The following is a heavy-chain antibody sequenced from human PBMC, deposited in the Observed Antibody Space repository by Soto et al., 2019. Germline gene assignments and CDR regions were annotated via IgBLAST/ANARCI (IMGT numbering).Heavy chain of an antibody. CDR3: AREKGDPYGMDV. D-gene: IGHD3-16*01. CDR2: IYYSGST. CDR1: GGSISSYY. Sequence: SETLSLTCTVSGGSISSYYWSWIRQPPGKGLEWIGYIYYSGSTNYNPSLKSRVTISVDTSKNQFSLKLSSVTAADTAVYYCAREKGDPYGMDVWGRGTTVTVS. J-gene: IGHJ6*02. V-gene: IGHV4-59*01.